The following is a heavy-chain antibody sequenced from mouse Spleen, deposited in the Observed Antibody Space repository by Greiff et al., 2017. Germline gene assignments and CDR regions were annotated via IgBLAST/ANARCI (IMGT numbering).Heavy chain of an antibody. D-gene: IGHD1-1*01. CDR2: INPNNGGT. CDR3: SRRTLRSHWYFDV. Sequence: EVQLQQSGPELVKPGASVKIPCKASGYTFTDYNMDWVKQSHGKSLEWIGDINPNNGGTNYNQKFKGKATLTVDKSSSTAYMELRSLTSEDTAVYYCSRRTLRSHWYFDVWGTGTTVTVSS. V-gene: IGHV1-18*01. CDR1: GYTFTDYN. J-gene: IGHJ1*03.